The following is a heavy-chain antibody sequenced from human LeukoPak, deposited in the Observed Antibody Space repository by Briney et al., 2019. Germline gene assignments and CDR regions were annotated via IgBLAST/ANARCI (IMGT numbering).Heavy chain of an antibody. J-gene: IGHJ3*02. Sequence: ASVKVSCRASGYTFTGYYMHWVRQAPGQGLEWMGWINPNSGGTNYAQKFQGRVTMTRDTSISTAYMELSRLRSDDTAVYYCARADTIGGSYPYALDIWGQGTMVTVSS. CDR2: INPNSGGT. D-gene: IGHD1-26*01. V-gene: IGHV1-2*02. CDR3: ARADTIGGSYPYALDI. CDR1: GYTFTGYY.